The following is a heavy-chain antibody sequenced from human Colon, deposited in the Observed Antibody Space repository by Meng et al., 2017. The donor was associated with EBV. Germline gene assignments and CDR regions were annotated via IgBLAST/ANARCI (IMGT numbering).Heavy chain of an antibody. D-gene: IGHD3-10*01. J-gene: IGHJ5*02. CDR1: GGSFSGYY. V-gene: IGHV4-34*02. Sequence: QGQLQQWGAGLLKPSENRSLTCAVYGGSFSGYYWTWIRQPPGKGLEWIGEINHSGSTNYNPSLKSRVTISVDTSKNQFSLKLSSVTAADTAVYYCARGLAWFRELLSINWLDPWGQGTLVTVSS. CDR2: INHSGST. CDR3: ARGLAWFRELLSINWLDP.